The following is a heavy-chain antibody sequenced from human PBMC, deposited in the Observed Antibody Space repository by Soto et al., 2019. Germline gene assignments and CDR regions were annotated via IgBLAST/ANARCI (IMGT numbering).Heavy chain of an antibody. D-gene: IGHD4-17*01. CDR1: EFTFSNYA. CDR2: ISYGGGTT. Sequence: GGSLRLSCAASEFTFSNYAMSWVRQAPGKGLEWVSAISYGGGTTYYAASARGRFTISRDNAENSVYLEMDSLRAEDTALYYCARDVDADFRTDFDYWGRGTLVTVSS. J-gene: IGHJ4*02. V-gene: IGHV3-23*01. CDR3: ARDVDADFRTDFDY.